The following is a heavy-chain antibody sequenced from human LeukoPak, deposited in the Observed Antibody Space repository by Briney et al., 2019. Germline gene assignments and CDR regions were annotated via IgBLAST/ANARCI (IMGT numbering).Heavy chain of an antibody. CDR2: IKRDGSEE. CDR3: ARGGYTSSYYWMY. D-gene: IGHD1-20*01. Sequence: PGGSLRLSCAASGFTVSSNYMSWVRQAPGKGLEWVGTIKRDGSEEYYVDSVKGRFIISRDNAANSVYLQMNSLRVEDTALYFCARGGYTSSYYWMYWGQGTLVTVSS. J-gene: IGHJ4*02. V-gene: IGHV3-7*01. CDR1: GFTVSSNY.